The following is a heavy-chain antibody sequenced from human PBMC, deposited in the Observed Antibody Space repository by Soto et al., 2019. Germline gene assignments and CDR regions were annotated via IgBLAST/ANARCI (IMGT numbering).Heavy chain of an antibody. CDR1: GFTFSSYG. CDR3: VKDRYSSGWSYYFDY. D-gene: IGHD6-19*01. V-gene: IGHV3-30*18. J-gene: IGHJ4*02. Sequence: GGSLRLSCAASGFTFSSYGMHWVRQAPGKGLEWVAVISYDGSNKYYADSVKGRFTISRDNSKNTLYLQMNSLRAEDTAVYYCVKDRYSSGWSYYFDYWGQGTLVTVSS. CDR2: ISYDGSNK.